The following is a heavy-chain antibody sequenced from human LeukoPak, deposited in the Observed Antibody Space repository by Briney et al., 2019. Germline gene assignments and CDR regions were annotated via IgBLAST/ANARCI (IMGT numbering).Heavy chain of an antibody. V-gene: IGHV3-48*03. D-gene: IGHD6-13*01. J-gene: IGHJ4*02. CDR1: GFTFSSYE. CDR3: ARVSRIAAAEPFDY. Sequence: QSGGSLRLSCAASGFTFSSYEMNWDRQAPGKGLEWVSYISSSGSTIYYADSVKGRFTISRDNAKNSLYLQMNSLRAEDTAVYYCARVSRIAAAEPFDYWGQGTLVTVSS. CDR2: ISSSGSTI.